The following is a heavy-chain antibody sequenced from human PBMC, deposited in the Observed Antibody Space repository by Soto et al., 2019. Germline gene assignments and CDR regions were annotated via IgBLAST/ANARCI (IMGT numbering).Heavy chain of an antibody. CDR3: ARGGYFDS. Sequence: SETLSLTCVVYGGSFSGYFWSWIRQSQGRGLEWIGEINHSGRSNYNPSLKSRVFISVDTSNNQFSLKMSSVTAADTAVYYCARGGYFDSWGQGTLVTVSS. CDR2: INHSGRS. CDR1: GGSFSGYF. J-gene: IGHJ4*02. V-gene: IGHV4-34*01. D-gene: IGHD6-13*01.